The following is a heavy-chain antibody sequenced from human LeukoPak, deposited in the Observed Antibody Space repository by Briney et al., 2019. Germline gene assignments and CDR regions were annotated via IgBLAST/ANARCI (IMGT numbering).Heavy chain of an antibody. CDR1: GFTFTSYG. V-gene: IGHV3-23*01. CDR2: ISGSGGST. CDR3: ARVWFGEFRVV. J-gene: IGHJ4*02. Sequence: GGTLRLSCAASGFTFTSYGMSWVRQAPGKGLEWVSAISGSGGSTYYADSVKGRFTISRDNSKNTLYLQMNRLRAGDTAVYYCARVWFGEFRVVWGQGTLVTVSS. D-gene: IGHD3-10*01.